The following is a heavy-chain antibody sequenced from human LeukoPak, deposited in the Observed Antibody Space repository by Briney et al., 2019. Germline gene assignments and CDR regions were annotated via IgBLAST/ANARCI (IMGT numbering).Heavy chain of an antibody. V-gene: IGHV4-59*01. CDR3: ARSGPSYDFWSGYYRDYYYYMDV. D-gene: IGHD3-3*01. CDR1: GGSISSYY. J-gene: IGHJ6*03. CDR2: IYYSGST. Sequence: PSETLSLTCTVSGGSISSYYWSWIRQPPGKGLERIGYIYYSGSTNYNPSLKSRVTISVDTSKNQFSLKLSSVTAADTAVYYCARSGPSYDFWSGYYRDYYYYMDVWGKGTTVTVSS.